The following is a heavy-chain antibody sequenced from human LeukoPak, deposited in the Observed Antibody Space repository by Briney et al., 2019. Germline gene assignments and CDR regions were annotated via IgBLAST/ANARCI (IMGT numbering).Heavy chain of an antibody. CDR1: GYTFTGYY. CDR3: ARVGAYILTDYYSFVND. V-gene: IGHV1-2*02. D-gene: IGHD3-9*01. Sequence: ASVKVSCKASGYTFTGYYMHWVRQAPGQGLEWMGWINPNSGGTNYAQKFQGRVTMTRDTSISTAYMELSRLRSDDTAVYYCARVGAYILTDYYSFVNDWGQGTLVTVSS. J-gene: IGHJ4*02. CDR2: INPNSGGT.